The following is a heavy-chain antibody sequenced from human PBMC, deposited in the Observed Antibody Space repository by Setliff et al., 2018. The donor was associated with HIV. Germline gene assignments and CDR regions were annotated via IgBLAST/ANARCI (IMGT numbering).Heavy chain of an antibody. J-gene: IGHJ4*02. CDR2: VSNTGRRT. D-gene: IGHD5-12*01. Sequence: PGGSLRLSCAASTFSVSEYAMSWVRQAPGKGLEWVSAVSNTGRRTFYADSVKGRFTISKDNFENVVYLQMNSLRVDDTAVYYCVKDPRAAVATICDYWGQGTLVTVSS. CDR3: VKDPRAAVATICDY. V-gene: IGHV3-23*05. CDR1: TFSVSEYA.